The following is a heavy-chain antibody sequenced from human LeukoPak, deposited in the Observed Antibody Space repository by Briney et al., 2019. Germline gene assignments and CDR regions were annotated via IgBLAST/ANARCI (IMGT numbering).Heavy chain of an antibody. Sequence: PGGSLRLSCAASGFTFSGSAMHWVRQASGKGLEWVGRIRSKANSYATAYAASVKGRFTISRDDSKNTAYLQMNSLKTEDTAVYYSTRHNYYYDSSGYCEFDYWGQGTLVTVPS. J-gene: IGHJ4*02. D-gene: IGHD3-22*01. CDR2: IRSKANSYAT. CDR1: GFTFSGSA. V-gene: IGHV3-73*01. CDR3: TRHNYYYDSSGYCEFDY.